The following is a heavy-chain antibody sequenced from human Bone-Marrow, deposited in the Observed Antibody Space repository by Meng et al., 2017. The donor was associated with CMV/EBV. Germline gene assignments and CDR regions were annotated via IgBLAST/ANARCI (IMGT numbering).Heavy chain of an antibody. CDR2: IRYDGSNK. Sequence: GESLKISCAASGFTFSNYGMHWVRQAPGKGLEWVAFIRYDGSNKYYADSVKGRFTISRDNSKNTLYLQMNSLRAEDTAVYYCAKDRTIVVVDPGSEYYYGMDVWVQGPTVPVSS. D-gene: IGHD2-15*01. CDR1: GFTFSNYG. CDR3: AKDRTIVVVDPGSEYYYGMDV. J-gene: IGHJ6*02. V-gene: IGHV3-30*02.